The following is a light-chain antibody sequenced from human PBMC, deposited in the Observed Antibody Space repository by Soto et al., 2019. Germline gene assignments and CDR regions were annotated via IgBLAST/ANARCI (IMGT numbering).Light chain of an antibody. CDR3: CSSGGSPTYV. Sequence: QSALTQPRSVSGSPGQSVTISCTGTSSDVGGYNYVSWYQQHPGKAPKLMIYDVSKRPSGVPDRFSGSKSGNTASLTISGLQAEDEADYYCCSSGGSPTYVFGTGTKVT. CDR2: DVS. V-gene: IGLV2-11*01. J-gene: IGLJ1*01. CDR1: SSDVGGYNY.